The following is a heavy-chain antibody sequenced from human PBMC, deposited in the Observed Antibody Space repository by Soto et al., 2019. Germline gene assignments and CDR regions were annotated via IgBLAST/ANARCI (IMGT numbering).Heavy chain of an antibody. CDR1: GGTFSTYA. CDR2: IIPMFGTA. CDR3: ASGIHLWLRRINNGYSG. V-gene: IGHV1-69*12. J-gene: IGHJ4*02. Sequence: QVQLVQSGAEVKKPESSVKVSCKAPGGTFSTYAISWVRQAPGQGLEWMGGIIPMFGTANYAQRFQDRVTVTGDESARRGDMELSSLRSEDTAVYFCASGIHLWLRRINNGYSGWGQGTLVTVSS. D-gene: IGHD5-12*01.